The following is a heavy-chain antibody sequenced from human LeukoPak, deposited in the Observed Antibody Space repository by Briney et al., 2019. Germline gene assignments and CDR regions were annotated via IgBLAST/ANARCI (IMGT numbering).Heavy chain of an antibody. Sequence: SETLSLTCTASGGSISSYYWSWIRQPAGKGLEWIGRIYTSGSTNYNPSLKSRVTISVDTSKNQFSLKLSFVTAADTAVYYCASSLVAAAESFDYWGQGTLVTVSS. CDR3: ASSLVAAAESFDY. J-gene: IGHJ4*02. CDR1: GGSISSYY. V-gene: IGHV4-4*07. CDR2: IYTSGST. D-gene: IGHD6-13*01.